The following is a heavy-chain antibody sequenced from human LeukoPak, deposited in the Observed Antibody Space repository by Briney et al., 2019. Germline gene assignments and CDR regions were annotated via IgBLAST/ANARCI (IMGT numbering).Heavy chain of an antibody. J-gene: IGHJ4*02. CDR3: ARGSRIAAAGTSFDY. Sequence: GSSLRLPCAASGFPFSSYAMHWVRQAPGKALEWVAVISYDGSNKYYADSVKGRFTISRDNSKNTLYLQMNSLRAEDTAVYYCARGSRIAAAGTSFDYWGQGTLVTVSS. CDR1: GFPFSSYA. CDR2: ISYDGSNK. V-gene: IGHV3-30-3*01. D-gene: IGHD6-13*01.